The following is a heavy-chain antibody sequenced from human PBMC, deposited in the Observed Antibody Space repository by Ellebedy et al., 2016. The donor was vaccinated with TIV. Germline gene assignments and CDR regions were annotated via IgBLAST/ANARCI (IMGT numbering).Heavy chain of an antibody. Sequence: MPSETLSLTCSVSGGSISSSDYYWGWIRQPPGKGLEWIGSLYYSVNTYYNPSLKSRVTISVDTSKNQFSLNLSSVTAADTAVYYCARRLSGIYPFDYWGRGTLVTVSS. D-gene: IGHD3-10*01. CDR1: GGSISSSDYY. CDR2: LYYSVNT. CDR3: ARRLSGIYPFDY. J-gene: IGHJ4*02. V-gene: IGHV4-39*07.